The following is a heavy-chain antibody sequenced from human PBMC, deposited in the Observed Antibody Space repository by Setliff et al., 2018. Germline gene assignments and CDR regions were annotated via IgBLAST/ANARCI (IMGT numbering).Heavy chain of an antibody. J-gene: IGHJ4*02. D-gene: IGHD3-22*01. CDR3: ARAGVYYDSSGYYYVPIFDY. CDR2: IYHSGST. CDR1: GYSISSSYY. V-gene: IGHV4-38-2*02. Sequence: SETLSLTCTVSGYSISSSYYWGWIRQPPGKGLEWIGSIYHSGSTYYNPSLTSRVTISVDTSKNQFSLKLSSVTAADTAVYYCARAGVYYDSSGYYYVPIFDYWGQGTLVTVSS.